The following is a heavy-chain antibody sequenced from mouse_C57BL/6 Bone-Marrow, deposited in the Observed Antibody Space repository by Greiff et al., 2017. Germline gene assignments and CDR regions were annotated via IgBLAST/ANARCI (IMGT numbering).Heavy chain of an antibody. J-gene: IGHJ4*01. D-gene: IGHD1-1*01. Sequence: QVQLQQPGAELVKPGASVKMSCKASGYTFTSYWITWVKQRPGQGLEWIGDIYPGSGSTNYNEKFQSKATLTVDTSSSTAYMKLSSLTSEDSAVYYCNKFITTVVANYAMDYRGQGTSVTVSP. CDR3: NKFITTVVANYAMDY. CDR2: IYPGSGST. V-gene: IGHV1-55*01. CDR1: GYTFTSYW.